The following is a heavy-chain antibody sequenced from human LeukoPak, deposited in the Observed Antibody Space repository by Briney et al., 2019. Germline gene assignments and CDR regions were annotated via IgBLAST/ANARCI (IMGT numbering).Heavy chain of an antibody. Sequence: PSETLSLTCTVSGSSISSGYYWGRIRQPPGKGLEWIGSIFHTGNAYYNPSLKSRVTVSVDASMKQFSLKLSSVTAADTAVYYCARWSGSVTARNYYYYMDVWGEGTTVTVSS. CDR1: GSSISSGYY. V-gene: IGHV4-38-2*02. CDR3: ARWSGSVTARNYYYYMDV. J-gene: IGHJ6*03. CDR2: IFHTGNA. D-gene: IGHD6-6*01.